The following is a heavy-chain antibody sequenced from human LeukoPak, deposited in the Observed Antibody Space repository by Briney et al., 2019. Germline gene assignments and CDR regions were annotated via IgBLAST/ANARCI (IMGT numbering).Heavy chain of an antibody. D-gene: IGHD3-10*01. CDR1: GGSISSGDYY. CDR3: ARGPALPGVIIRRGWFDP. Sequence: PSQTLSLTCTVSGGSISSGDYYWSWIRQPPGKGLEWIGYIYYSGSTYYNPSLKSRVTISVDTSKNQFSLKLSSVTAADTAVYYCARGPALPGVIIRRGWFDPWGQGTLVTVSS. J-gene: IGHJ5*02. CDR2: IYYSGST. V-gene: IGHV4-30-4*01.